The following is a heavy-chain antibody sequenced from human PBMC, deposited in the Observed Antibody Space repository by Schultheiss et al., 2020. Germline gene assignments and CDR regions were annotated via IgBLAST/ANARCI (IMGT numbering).Heavy chain of an antibody. CDR1: GGSFSGYY. Sequence: SETLSLTCAVYGGSFSGYYWSWIRQPPGKGLEWIGEINHSGSTNYNPSLKSRVTISVDTSKNQFSLKLTSVTAADTAMYYCASQTYYYDSSGYYPNSKFDYWGQGTLVTGSS. D-gene: IGHD3-22*01. CDR2: INHSGST. V-gene: IGHV4-34*01. J-gene: IGHJ4*02. CDR3: ASQTYYYDSSGYYPNSKFDY.